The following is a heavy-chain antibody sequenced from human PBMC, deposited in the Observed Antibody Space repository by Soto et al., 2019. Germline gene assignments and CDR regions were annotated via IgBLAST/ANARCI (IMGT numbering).Heavy chain of an antibody. CDR1: GFTFSSYG. D-gene: IGHD5-18*01. CDR3: ARAGYSYEQSFDY. J-gene: IGHJ4*02. Sequence: QVQLVESGGGVVQPGRSLRLSCAASGFTFSSYGMHWVRQAPGKGLEWVAVIWYDGSNKYYADSVKGRFTISRDNSKNTLYLQMNSLRAEDTAVYYCARAGYSYEQSFDYWGQGTLVTVSS. CDR2: IWYDGSNK. V-gene: IGHV3-33*01.